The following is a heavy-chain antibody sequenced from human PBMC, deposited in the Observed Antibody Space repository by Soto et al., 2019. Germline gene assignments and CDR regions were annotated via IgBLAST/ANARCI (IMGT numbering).Heavy chain of an antibody. Sequence: QVQLQQWGAGLLKPSETLSLTCAVYGGSFSGYYWTWIRQPPGTGLEWIGEINHSGSTNYNPSLKRRVTMSGDTSKNPSALKLTSVTAADTAVYYCARDKITGLFDYWGQGTLGTVSS. CDR3: ARDKITGLFDY. J-gene: IGHJ4*02. CDR2: INHSGST. CDR1: GGSFSGYY. V-gene: IGHV4-34*01. D-gene: IGHD2-8*02.